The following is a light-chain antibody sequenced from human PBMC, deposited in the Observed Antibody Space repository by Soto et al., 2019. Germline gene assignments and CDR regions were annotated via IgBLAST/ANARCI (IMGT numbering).Light chain of an antibody. CDR1: QSVTTS. CDR3: QQYDSSPRT. J-gene: IGKJ1*01. CDR2: GAS. Sequence: EIVLTQSPDTLSLSPGERATLSCRASQSVTTSLAWYQQKTGQPPRLLISGASRRATGIPDRFSGSGSGTDFTLTISRLEPEDFAVYYCQQYDSSPRTFGQGTKVDIK. V-gene: IGKV3-20*01.